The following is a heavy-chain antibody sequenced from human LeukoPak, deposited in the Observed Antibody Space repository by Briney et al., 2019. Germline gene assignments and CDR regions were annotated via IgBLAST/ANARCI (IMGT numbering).Heavy chain of an antibody. D-gene: IGHD6-6*01. CDR2: ISWNSGSI. J-gene: IGHJ4*02. CDR1: GFTFDDYA. V-gene: IGHV3-9*01. Sequence: GGSLRLSCAASGFTFDDYAMHWVRQAPGKGLEWVSGISWNSGSIGYADSVKGRFTISRDNAKNSLYLQMNSLRAEDTASYYCAKDMAYSSSWLDYWGQGTLVTVSS. CDR3: AKDMAYSSSWLDY.